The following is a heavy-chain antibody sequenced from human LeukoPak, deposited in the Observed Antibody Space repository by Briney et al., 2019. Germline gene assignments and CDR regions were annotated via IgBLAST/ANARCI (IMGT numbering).Heavy chain of an antibody. CDR2: ISDSGGRT. V-gene: IGHV3-23*01. Sequence: GGSLRLSCAVSGITLSNYGMSWVRQAPGKGLEWVAGISDSGGRTNYADSVKGRFTISRDNPKNTLYLQMDSLRAEDTAVYYCAKRPDCSTTNCFRFEYWGQGTLVTVSS. J-gene: IGHJ4*02. CDR1: GITLSNYG. CDR3: AKRPDCSTTNCFRFEY. D-gene: IGHD2-2*01.